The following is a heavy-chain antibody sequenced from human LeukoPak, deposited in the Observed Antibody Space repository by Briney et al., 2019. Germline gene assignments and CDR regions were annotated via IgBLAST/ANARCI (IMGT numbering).Heavy chain of an antibody. V-gene: IGHV5-51*01. Sequence: GESLQISCKGSGSRFTSYWIGWVRQMPGKGLEWMGIIYPGDSDTRYSPSFQGQVTISADKSISTAYLQWSSLKASDTAMYYCARHRSIAAAGNYYYYGMDVWGQGTTVTVSS. CDR3: ARHRSIAAAGNYYYYGMDV. CDR1: GSRFTSYW. D-gene: IGHD6-25*01. J-gene: IGHJ6*02. CDR2: IYPGDSDT.